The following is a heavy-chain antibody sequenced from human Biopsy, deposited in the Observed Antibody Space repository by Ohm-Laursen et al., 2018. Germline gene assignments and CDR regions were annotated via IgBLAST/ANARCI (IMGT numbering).Heavy chain of an antibody. V-gene: IGHV3-30*18. J-gene: IGHJ4*02. CDR3: AKDGGPYCCGCELDY. CDR2: ISYYGYNK. D-gene: IGHD2-21*01. Sequence: SLRLSCAAFGFTFSSYGMHWVRQTPGKGLESGALISYYGYNKWYADSVKGRVTISRDNSKNTLYLQMNSLRVEDTAVYYCAKDGGPYCCGCELDYWGQGTLVTVSS. CDR1: GFTFSSYG.